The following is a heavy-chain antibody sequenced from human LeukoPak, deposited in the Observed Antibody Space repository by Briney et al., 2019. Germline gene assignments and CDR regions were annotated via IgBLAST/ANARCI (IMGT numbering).Heavy chain of an antibody. CDR3: ARGLVGAAVEGLCDY. J-gene: IGHJ4*02. V-gene: IGHV3-9*03. CDR2: ISWNSGSI. Sequence: PGGSLRLSCAASGFTFSSYGMSWVRQAPGKGLEWVSAISWNSGSIGYADSVKGRFTISRDNAKNSLYLQMNSLRSEDMAFYYCARGLVGAAVEGLCDYWGQGTLVTVSS. CDR1: GFTFSSYG. D-gene: IGHD2-21*01.